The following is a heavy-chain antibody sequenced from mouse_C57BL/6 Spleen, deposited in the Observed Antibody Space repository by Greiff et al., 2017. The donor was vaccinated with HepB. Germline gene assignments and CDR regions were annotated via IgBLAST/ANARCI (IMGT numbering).Heavy chain of an antibody. Sequence: EVNVVESGGGLVQPGGSLKLSCAASGFTFSDYYMYWVRQTPEKRLEWVAYISNGGGSTYYPDTVKGRFTISRDNAKNTLYLQMSRLKSEDTAMYYCASLTGTPFAYWGQGTLVTVSA. CDR1: GFTFSDYY. J-gene: IGHJ3*01. V-gene: IGHV5-12*01. D-gene: IGHD4-1*01. CDR2: ISNGGGST. CDR3: ASLTGTPFAY.